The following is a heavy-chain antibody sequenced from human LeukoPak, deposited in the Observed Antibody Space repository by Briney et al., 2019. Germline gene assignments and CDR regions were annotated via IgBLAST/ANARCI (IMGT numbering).Heavy chain of an antibody. CDR2: IYYSGST. CDR3: ARHKLGDYVSHWYFDL. V-gene: IGHV4-39*01. Sequence: PSETLSLTCTVSGGSISSSSYYWGWIRQPPGKGLEWIGSIYYSGSTYYNPSLKSRVTISVDTSKNQFSLKLSSVTAADTAVYYCARHKLGDYVSHWYFDLWGRGTLVTVSS. J-gene: IGHJ2*01. D-gene: IGHD4-17*01. CDR1: GGSISSSSYY.